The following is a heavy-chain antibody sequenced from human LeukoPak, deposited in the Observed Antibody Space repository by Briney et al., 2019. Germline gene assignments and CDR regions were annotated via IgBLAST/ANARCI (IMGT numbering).Heavy chain of an antibody. J-gene: IGHJ5*02. CDR3: ARDLQRYSSSWHAFDP. V-gene: IGHV3-30*19. D-gene: IGHD6-13*01. Sequence: PGGSLRLSCAASGFTFSSFGLHWVHQAPGKGLEWVAVISYDGSSKYYADSVKGRFTISRDNSKNTLYLQMNSLRAEDTAVYYCARDLQRYSSSWHAFDPWGQGTLVTVSS. CDR1: GFTFSSFG. CDR2: ISYDGSSK.